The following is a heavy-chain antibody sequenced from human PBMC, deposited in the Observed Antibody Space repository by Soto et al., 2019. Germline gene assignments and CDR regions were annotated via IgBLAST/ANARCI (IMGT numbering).Heavy chain of an antibody. CDR2: IHYSGST. J-gene: IGHJ3*02. D-gene: IGHD4-17*01. CDR3: ARRLDYGDYANAFDI. Sequence: QVQLQESGPGLVKPSETLSLTCTVSGGSISSYYWSWIRQPPGKGLEWIGYIHYSGSTNYNPSLKSRVTISVDTSKNQFSLKLSSVTAADTAVYYCARRLDYGDYANAFDIWGQGTMVTVSS. V-gene: IGHV4-59*08. CDR1: GGSISSYY.